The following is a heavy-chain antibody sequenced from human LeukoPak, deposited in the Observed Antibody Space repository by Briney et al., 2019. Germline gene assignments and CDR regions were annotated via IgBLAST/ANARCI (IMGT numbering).Heavy chain of an antibody. CDR2: IYTSGST. CDR1: GGSISSGSYY. J-gene: IGHJ4*02. Sequence: SETLSLTCTVSGGSISSGSYYWSWIRQPAGKGLEWIGRIYTSGSTNYNPSLKSRVTISVDTSKNQFSLKLSSVTAADTAVYYCARYYSDYGDYWGQGTLVTVSS. CDR3: ARYYSDYGDY. D-gene: IGHD4-11*01. V-gene: IGHV4-61*02.